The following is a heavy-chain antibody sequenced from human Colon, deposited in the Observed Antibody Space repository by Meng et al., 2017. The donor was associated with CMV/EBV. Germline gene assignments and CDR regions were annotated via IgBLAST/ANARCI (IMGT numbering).Heavy chain of an antibody. CDR2: INHSGST. CDR3: AREPISPIAALDY. V-gene: IGHV4-34*01. Sequence: SETLSLTCAVYGGSFSGDYWSWVRQPPGKGLEWIGEINHSGSTNYNPALKSRVTISVDTSKNQFSLKLSSVTAADTAVYYCAREPISPIAALDYWGQGTLVTVSS. CDR1: GGSFSGDY. J-gene: IGHJ4*02. D-gene: IGHD6-13*01.